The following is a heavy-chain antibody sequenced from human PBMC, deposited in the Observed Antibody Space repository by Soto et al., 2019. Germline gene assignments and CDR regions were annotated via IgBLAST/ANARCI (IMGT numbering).Heavy chain of an antibody. CDR1: GFTFSSYA. V-gene: IGHV3-23*01. CDR3: AKPAFEVATIRVDYYYYMDV. J-gene: IGHJ6*03. Sequence: GGSLRLSCAASGFTFSSYAMSWVRQAPGKGLEWVSAISGSGGSTYYADSVKGRFTISRDNSKNTLYLQMNSLRAEDTAVYYCAKPAFEVATIRVDYYYYMDVWGKGTTVTVSS. CDR2: ISGSGGST. D-gene: IGHD5-12*01.